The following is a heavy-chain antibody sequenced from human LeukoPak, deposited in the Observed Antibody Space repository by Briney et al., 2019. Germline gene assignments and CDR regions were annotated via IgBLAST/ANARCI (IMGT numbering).Heavy chain of an antibody. CDR3: AKDREVGHVWGSYRYVH. D-gene: IGHD3-16*02. V-gene: IGHV3-23*01. CDR1: GFTFSSYA. CDR2: ISGSGGST. Sequence: GGSLRLSCAASGFTFSSYAMSWVRQAPGKGLEWVSAISGSGGSTYYADSVKGRFTISRDNSKNTLYLQMNSLRAEDTAVYYCAKDREVGHVWGSYRYVHWGQGTLVTVSS. J-gene: IGHJ4*02.